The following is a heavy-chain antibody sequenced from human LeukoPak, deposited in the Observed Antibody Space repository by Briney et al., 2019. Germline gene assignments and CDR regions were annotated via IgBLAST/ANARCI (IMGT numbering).Heavy chain of an antibody. D-gene: IGHD3-22*01. CDR2: ISGSGGST. V-gene: IGHV3-23*01. CDR1: GFTFSSYA. CDR3: AKATTLVEYYYDSSGYYAWDYFDY. Sequence: GGSLRLSCAASGFTFSSYAMSWVRQAPGKGLEWVSAISGSGGSTYYADSVKGRFIISRDNSKNTLYLQMNSLRAEDTAVYYCAKATTLVEYYYDSSGYYAWDYFDYWGQGTLVTVSS. J-gene: IGHJ4*02.